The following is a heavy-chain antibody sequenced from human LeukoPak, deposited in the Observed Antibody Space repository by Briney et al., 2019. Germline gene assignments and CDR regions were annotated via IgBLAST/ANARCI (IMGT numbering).Heavy chain of an antibody. CDR1: GFTFSSYA. Sequence: PGGSLRLSCAASGFTFSSYAMSWVRQAPGKGLEWVSAISGSGGSTYYSDSVKGRFTISRDNSKNTLYLQMNSLRAEDTAVYYCARRAGAYSHPYDYWGQGTLVTVSS. CDR3: ARRAGAYSHPYDY. CDR2: ISGSGGST. D-gene: IGHD4/OR15-4a*01. J-gene: IGHJ4*02. V-gene: IGHV3-23*01.